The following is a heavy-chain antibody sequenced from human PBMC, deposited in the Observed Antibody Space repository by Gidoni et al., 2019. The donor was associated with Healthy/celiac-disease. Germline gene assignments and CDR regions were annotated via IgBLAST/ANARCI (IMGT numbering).Heavy chain of an antibody. Sequence: EVQLLASGGGLVQPGGSLRLSCAAPGFTFSSYAMSLVRQAPRKGLEWVSAISGRGGSTYYADSVKGRFTISRDNSKNTLYLQMNSRRAEDTAVYYCAKVSSSHYYYYMDVWGKGTTVTVSS. V-gene: IGHV3-23*01. CDR3: AKVSSSHYYYYMDV. CDR2: ISGRGGST. J-gene: IGHJ6*03. CDR1: GFTFSSYA. D-gene: IGHD6-13*01.